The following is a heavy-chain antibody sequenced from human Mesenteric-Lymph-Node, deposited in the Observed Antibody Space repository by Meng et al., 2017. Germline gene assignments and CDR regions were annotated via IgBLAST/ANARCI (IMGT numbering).Heavy chain of an antibody. J-gene: IGHJ4*02. CDR1: GGSISSVYW. CDR2: IYYSGST. D-gene: IGHD2-2*01. V-gene: IGHV4-30-4*02. Sequence: QVQLQESGPGLVKPSETLSLTCAVSGGSISSVYWWTWVRQSPGKGLEWIGYIYYSGSTYYNPSLKSRVTISVDTSKNQFSLKLSSVTAADTAVYFCARGELLWDYWGQGTLVTVSS. CDR3: ARGELLWDY.